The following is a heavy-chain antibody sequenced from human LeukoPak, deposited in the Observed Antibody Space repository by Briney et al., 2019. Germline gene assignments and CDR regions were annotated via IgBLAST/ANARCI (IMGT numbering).Heavy chain of an antibody. V-gene: IGHV4-59*01. J-gene: IGHJ4*02. CDR1: GGSISSYY. CDR3: ARDNGDYEYSY. D-gene: IGHD4-17*01. CDR2: IYYSRST. Sequence: SETLSLTCTVSGGSISSYYWSWIRQPPGKGLEWIGYIYYSRSTNYNPSLKSRVTISVDTSKNQFSLKLSSVTAADTAVYYCARDNGDYEYSYWGQGTLVTVSS.